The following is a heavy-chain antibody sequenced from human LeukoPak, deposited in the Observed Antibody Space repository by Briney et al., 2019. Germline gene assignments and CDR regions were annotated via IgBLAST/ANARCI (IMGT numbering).Heavy chain of an antibody. Sequence: SETLSLTCTVSGGSISSYYWSWIRQPPGKGLEGIGYIYYSGSTNYNPSLKSRVTISVDTSKNQFSLKLSSVTAADTAVYYCARGQYGGNPLFDYWGQGTLVTVSS. V-gene: IGHV4-59*01. CDR1: GGSISSYY. J-gene: IGHJ4*02. CDR3: ARGQYGGNPLFDY. CDR2: IYYSGST. D-gene: IGHD4-23*01.